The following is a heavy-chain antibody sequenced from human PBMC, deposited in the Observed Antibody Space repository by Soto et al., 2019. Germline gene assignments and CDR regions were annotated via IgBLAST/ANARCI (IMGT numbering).Heavy chain of an antibody. CDR2: IYYSGST. CDR3: ARHDEYSISSLFDY. Sequence: SATLSLTCTVSVGSLSSSSYYWGWIRQPPGKGLEWIGSIYYSGSTYYNPSLKSRVTISVGTSKNQFSLKLSSVTAADTAVYYCARHDEYSISSLFDYWGQGTLVTVSS. D-gene: IGHD6-6*01. J-gene: IGHJ4*02. CDR1: VGSLSSSSYY. V-gene: IGHV4-39*01.